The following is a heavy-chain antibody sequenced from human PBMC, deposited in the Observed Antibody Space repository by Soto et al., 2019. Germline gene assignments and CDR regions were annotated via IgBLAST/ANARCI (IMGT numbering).Heavy chain of an antibody. D-gene: IGHD5-12*01. V-gene: IGHV4-59*08. Sequence: SETLSLTCTVSGGSISSFYWSWIRQPPGKGLEWIGYIYYSATTNYNASLKSRVSITVDTSKNQFSLKLNSVTAADTAVYYCARGRDRVPDFWGQGALVTVSS. J-gene: IGHJ4*02. CDR2: IYYSATT. CDR3: ARGRDRVPDF. CDR1: GGSISSFY.